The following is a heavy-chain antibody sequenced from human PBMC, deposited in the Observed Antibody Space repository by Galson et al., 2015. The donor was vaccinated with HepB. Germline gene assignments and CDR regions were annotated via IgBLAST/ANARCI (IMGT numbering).Heavy chain of an antibody. CDR1: GFTFSSYA. CDR2: ISYDGSNK. CDR3: AREGVPAEAAYYYYYGMDV. Sequence: SLRLSCAASGFTFSSYAMHWVRQAPGKGLEWVAVISYDGSNKYYADSVKGRFTISRDNSKNTLYLQMNSLRAEDTAVYYCAREGVPAEAAYYYYYGMDVWGQGTTVTVSS. D-gene: IGHD2-2*01. V-gene: IGHV3-30-3*01. J-gene: IGHJ6*02.